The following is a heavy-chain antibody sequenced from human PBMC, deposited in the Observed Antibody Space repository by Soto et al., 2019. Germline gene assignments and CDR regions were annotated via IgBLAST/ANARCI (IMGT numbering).Heavy chain of an antibody. V-gene: IGHV1-58*01. CDR3: AAAVPLWANAFDI. CDR2: IVVGSGNT. D-gene: IGHD3-10*01. J-gene: IGHJ3*02. CDR1: GFTFTSSA. Sequence: SVKVSCKASGFTFTSSAVQWVRQARGQRLEWIGWIVVGSGNTNYAQKFQERVTITRDMSTSTAYMELSSLRSEDTAVYYCAAAVPLWANAFDIWGQGTMVNVS.